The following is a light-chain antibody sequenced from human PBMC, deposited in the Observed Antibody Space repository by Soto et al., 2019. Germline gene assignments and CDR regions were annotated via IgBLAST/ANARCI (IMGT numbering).Light chain of an antibody. CDR3: QPYNNWPLT. J-gene: IGKJ4*01. CDR2: GSS. V-gene: IGKV3-15*01. Sequence: EIVMTQSPATLSVSPGERSTLSCMASQNMIINLAWYQQKPCQSPRLLIYGSSTRATVIPAMFSGSGSGTEFTITISSLQSEDFEVYYCQPYNNWPLTVGEGTQVEIK. CDR1: QNMIIN.